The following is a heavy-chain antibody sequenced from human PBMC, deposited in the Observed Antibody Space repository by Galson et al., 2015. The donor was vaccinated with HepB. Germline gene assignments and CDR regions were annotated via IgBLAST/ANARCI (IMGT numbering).Heavy chain of an antibody. CDR3: ARGGRYVLVHFDY. J-gene: IGHJ4*02. CDR1: GYTFTSYG. D-gene: IGHD2-15*01. Sequence: SVKVSCKASGYTFTSYGISWVRQAPGQGLEWMGWINPNSGGTNYAQKFQGRVTMTRDTSISTAYMELSRLRSDDTAVYYCARGGRYVLVHFDYWGQGTLVTVSS. V-gene: IGHV1-2*02. CDR2: INPNSGGT.